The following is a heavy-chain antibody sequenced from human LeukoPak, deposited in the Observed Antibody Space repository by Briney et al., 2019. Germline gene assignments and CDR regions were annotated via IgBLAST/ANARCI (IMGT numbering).Heavy chain of an antibody. J-gene: IGHJ5*02. D-gene: IGHD6-13*01. V-gene: IGHV4-34*01. CDR3: ARDQDIPSSWYDEGGYNWFDP. Sequence: SETLSLTCAVYGGSFSNYYWSWIRQPPGKGLGWIGEINHSGSTHYNPSLKSRVTISVDTSKNQFSLKLSSVTAADTAVYYCARDQDIPSSWYDEGGYNWFDPWGQGTLVTVSS. CDR1: GGSFSNYY. CDR2: INHSGST.